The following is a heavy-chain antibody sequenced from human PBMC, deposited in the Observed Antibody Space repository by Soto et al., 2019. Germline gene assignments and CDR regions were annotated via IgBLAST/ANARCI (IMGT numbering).Heavy chain of an antibody. D-gene: IGHD3-22*01. Sequence: SETLSLTCAVYGGSFSGYYWSWIRQPPGKGLEWIGEINHSGSTNYNPSLKSRVTISVDTSKNQFSLKLSSVTAADTAVYYCARAPKGSNYYDSSGYYQYWGQGTLVTVSS. CDR2: INHSGST. CDR1: GGSFSGYY. CDR3: ARAPKGSNYYDSSGYYQY. V-gene: IGHV4-34*01. J-gene: IGHJ4*02.